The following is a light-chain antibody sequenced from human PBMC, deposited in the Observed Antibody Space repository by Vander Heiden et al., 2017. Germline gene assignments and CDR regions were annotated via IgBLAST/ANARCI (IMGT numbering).Light chain of an antibody. CDR1: QTVATS. CDR3: QQSDSTLYT. Sequence: DIQMTQSPSSLSASVGDRVTISCRASQTVATSLHWYQQKPGKAPKLLIYGASSLQSGVPSRFSGSGSGTGFTLTISKLHPEDFATYYCQQSDSTLYTFGQGTKLEIK. CDR2: GAS. J-gene: IGKJ2*01. V-gene: IGKV1-39*01.